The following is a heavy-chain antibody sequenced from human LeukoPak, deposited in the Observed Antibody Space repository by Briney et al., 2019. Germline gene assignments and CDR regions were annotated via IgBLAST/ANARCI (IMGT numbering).Heavy chain of an antibody. Sequence: GGSLRLSCAASGFTFDDYTMHWVRQAPGKGLEWDSLISWDGGSTYYADSVKGRFTISRDNSKNSLYLQMNSLRTEDTALYYCAKAHLIAAAGYFDYWGQGTLVTVSS. D-gene: IGHD6-13*01. CDR3: AKAHLIAAAGYFDY. J-gene: IGHJ4*02. CDR1: GFTFDDYT. V-gene: IGHV3-43*01. CDR2: ISWDGGST.